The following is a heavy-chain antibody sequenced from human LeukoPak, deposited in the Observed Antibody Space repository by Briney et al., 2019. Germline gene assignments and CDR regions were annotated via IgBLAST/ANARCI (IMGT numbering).Heavy chain of an antibody. CDR3: VTDITMVRGGS. CDR1: GFAFSSNA. CDR2: MSYDGKKI. D-gene: IGHD3-10*01. J-gene: IGHJ4*02. Sequence: PGGSLRLSRAASGFAFSSNAMHWVRQAPGKGLEWVAVMSYDGKKINYADSVKGRFAISRDNSKNTLYLQMNSLRPEDTAIYYCVTDITMVRGGSWGQGTLVTVSS. V-gene: IGHV3-30*09.